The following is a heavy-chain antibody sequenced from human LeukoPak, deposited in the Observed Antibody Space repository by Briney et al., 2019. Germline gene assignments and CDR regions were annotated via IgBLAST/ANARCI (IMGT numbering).Heavy chain of an antibody. Sequence: PGGSLRLSCAVSGFTFTSYAMSWVRQAPGKGLEWVSAISTSPDYTYYADSVKGRFTISRDNSKNTLYLQMNSLRAEDTAFYYCAKGERECSSASCYINPFDYWGQGTLVTVSS. J-gene: IGHJ4*02. V-gene: IGHV3-23*01. D-gene: IGHD2-2*02. CDR2: ISTSPDYT. CDR1: GFTFTSYA. CDR3: AKGERECSSASCYINPFDY.